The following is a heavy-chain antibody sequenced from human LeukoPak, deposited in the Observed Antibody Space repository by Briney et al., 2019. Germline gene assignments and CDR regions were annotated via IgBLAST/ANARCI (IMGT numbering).Heavy chain of an antibody. CDR2: ISGSGGST. CDR3: AKGARDCSSTSCYFNWFDP. CDR1: GFTFSSYA. J-gene: IGHJ5*02. Sequence: GGSLRLSCAASGFTFSSYAMSWVRQAPGKGLEWVSAISGSGGSTYYADSVKGRFTISRDNSKNTLYLQMDSLRAEDTAVYYCAKGARDCSSTSCYFNWFDPWGQGTLVTVSS. D-gene: IGHD2-2*01. V-gene: IGHV3-23*01.